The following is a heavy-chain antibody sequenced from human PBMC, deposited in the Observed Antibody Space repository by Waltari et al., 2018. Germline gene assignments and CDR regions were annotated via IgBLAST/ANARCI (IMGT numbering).Heavy chain of an antibody. D-gene: IGHD2-15*01. V-gene: IGHV3-48*04. CDR1: GFPLSTYS. J-gene: IGHJ4*02. CDR3: ARDSGHCWSIDY. Sequence: EVQLVESGGGLVQPGGSLRLSCAASGFPLSTYSMNWIRQAPGKGLEWVSHISWRRKVIFYADSVKGRFTISRDHSKNSLYLQMNSLRGEDTALYYCARDSGHCWSIDYWGQGTLVTVSS. CDR2: ISWRRKVI.